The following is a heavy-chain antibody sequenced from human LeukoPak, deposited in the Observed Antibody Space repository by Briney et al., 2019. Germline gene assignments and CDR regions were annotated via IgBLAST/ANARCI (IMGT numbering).Heavy chain of an antibody. CDR2: INHSGST. D-gene: IGHD3-3*01. Sequence: SETLSLTCAVYGGSFSGYYWSWIRQPPGKGLEWIGEINHSGSTNYNPSLKSRVTISVDTSKNQFSLKLSSVTAADTAVYYCASGYDFWSGLDHWGQGTLVTVSS. V-gene: IGHV4-34*01. J-gene: IGHJ4*02. CDR1: GGSFSGYY. CDR3: ASGYDFWSGLDH.